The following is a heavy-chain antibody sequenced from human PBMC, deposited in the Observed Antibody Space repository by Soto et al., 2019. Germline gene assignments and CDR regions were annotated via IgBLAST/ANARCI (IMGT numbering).Heavy chain of an antibody. V-gene: IGHV1-18*01. CDR2: ISAYNGNT. D-gene: IGHD3-9*01. CDR3: ARDKSHYDILTGYYYGDAFDI. J-gene: IGHJ3*02. Sequence: AASVKVSCKACGYTFTSYGISWVRQAPGQGLEWMGWISAYNGNTNYAQKLQGRVTMTTDTSTSTAYMELRSLRSDDTAVYYCARDKSHYDILTGYYYGDAFDIWGQGTMVTVSS. CDR1: GYTFTSYG.